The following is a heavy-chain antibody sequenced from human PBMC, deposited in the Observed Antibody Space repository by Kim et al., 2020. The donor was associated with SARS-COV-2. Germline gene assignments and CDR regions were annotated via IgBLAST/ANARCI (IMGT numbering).Heavy chain of an antibody. J-gene: IGHJ6*03. Sequence: SETLSLTCTVSGASISRYYWSWIRQPPGRGLEWIGYIYNSGSTIYNPSLKSRVTISLDTSKNHFSLKLTSVTAADTAVYFCAKSLDYPYYMDVWGKGTTVIVSS. CDR2: IYNSGST. CDR1: GASISRYY. CDR3: AKSLDYPYYMDV. V-gene: IGHV4-59*13.